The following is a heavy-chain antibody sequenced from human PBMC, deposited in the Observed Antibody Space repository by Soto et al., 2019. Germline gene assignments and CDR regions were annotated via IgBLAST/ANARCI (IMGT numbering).Heavy chain of an antibody. CDR2: INPNSGGT. CDR1: GYTFTGDY. J-gene: IGHJ5*02. CDR3: ARALSTITIFEGSPDRP. V-gene: IGHV1-2*02. Sequence: QVQLVQSGAEVKKPGASVKVSCKASGYTFTGDYMHWVRQAPGQGLEWMGWINPNSGGTNYAQKFQGRVTMTRDTSISTAYMELSRLRSDDTAVYYCARALSTITIFEGSPDRPWGQGTLVTVSS. D-gene: IGHD3-9*01.